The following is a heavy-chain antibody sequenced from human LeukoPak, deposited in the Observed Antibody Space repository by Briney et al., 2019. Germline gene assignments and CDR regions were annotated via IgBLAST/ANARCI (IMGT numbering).Heavy chain of an antibody. V-gene: IGHV4-34*01. CDR3: ARDPGGSYYYGSGSYYSSGELDY. CDR2: VYLIGSN. J-gene: IGHJ4*02. Sequence: SPTESLTYAVYDGSFSVYYWSWIRQPPGKGREWLGSVYLIGSNYSKPPRRGRFTISVETSKNQFSLKLSSWAPADPAGYYVARDPGGSYYYGSGSYYSSGELDYWGQGTLVTVSS. CDR1: DGSFSVYY. D-gene: IGHD3-10*01.